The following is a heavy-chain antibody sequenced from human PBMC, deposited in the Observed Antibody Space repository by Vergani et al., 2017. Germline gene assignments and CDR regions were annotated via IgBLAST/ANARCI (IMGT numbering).Heavy chain of an antibody. CDR3: AREGIDCSITSCYTRWLRQDWDFDL. V-gene: IGHV3-21*01. CDR2: ISSSSSYI. D-gene: IGHD2-2*02. J-gene: IGHJ2*01. Sequence: EVQLVESGGGLVKPGGSLRLSCAASGFTFSSYSMNWVRQAPGKGLEWVSSISSSSSYIYYADSVEGRFTISRDNAKNSLYLQMNSLRAEDTAVYYWAREGIDCSITSCYTRWLRQDWDFDLWGRGTLVTVYS. CDR1: GFTFSSYS.